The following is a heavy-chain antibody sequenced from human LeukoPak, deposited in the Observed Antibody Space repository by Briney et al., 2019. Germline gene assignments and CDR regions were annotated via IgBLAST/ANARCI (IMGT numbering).Heavy chain of an antibody. CDR3: ARGHDSSGAVFDY. CDR1: GFTFNNYG. V-gene: IGHV3-21*01. J-gene: IGHJ4*02. D-gene: IGHD3-22*01. Sequence: GGSLRLSCGASGFTFNNYGMNWVRQAPGKGLEWVSSISSSSSYIYYADSVKGRFTISRDNAKNSLYLQMNSLRAEDTAVYYCARGHDSSGAVFDYWGQGTLVTVSS. CDR2: ISSSSSYI.